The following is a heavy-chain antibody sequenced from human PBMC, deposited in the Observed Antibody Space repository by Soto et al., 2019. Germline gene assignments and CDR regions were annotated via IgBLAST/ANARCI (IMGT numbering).Heavy chain of an antibody. V-gene: IGHV1-2*04. J-gene: IGHJ4*01. CDR2: INPNGGGR. D-gene: IGHD1-26*01. CDR1: GYTFTGFH. CDR3: ARGSVGPTTDFDY. Sequence: ASVKVSCKASGYTFTGFHIHWVRQAPGQGPEWMGWINPNGGGRNYAQKFQGWVTMTRDTSISTAYMELSRLKSDDTAVYYCARGSVGPTTDFDYWG.